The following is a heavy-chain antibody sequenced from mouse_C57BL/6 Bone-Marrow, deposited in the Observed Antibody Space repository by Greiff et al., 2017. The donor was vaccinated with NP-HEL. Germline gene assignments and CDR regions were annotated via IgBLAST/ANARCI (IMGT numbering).Heavy chain of an antibody. CDR2: IDPSDSYT. J-gene: IGHJ3*01. D-gene: IGHD1-1*01. CDR1: GYTFTSYW. Sequence: QVQLQQSGAELVKPGASVKLSCKASGYTFTSYWMQWVKQRPGQGLEWIGEIDPSDSYTNYNQKFKGKATLTVDTSSSTAYMQLSSLTSEDSAVYYCARSASSYSAWFAYWGQGTLVTVSA. V-gene: IGHV1-50*01. CDR3: ARSASSYSAWFAY.